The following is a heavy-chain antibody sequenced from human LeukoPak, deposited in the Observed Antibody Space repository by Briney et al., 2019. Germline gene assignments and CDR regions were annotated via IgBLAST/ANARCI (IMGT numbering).Heavy chain of an antibody. D-gene: IGHD3-10*01. J-gene: IGHJ4*02. V-gene: IGHV3-7*01. CDR2: IKYDGSEK. CDR3: ARDGSEEWPIGY. Sequence: GGSLRLSCAASGFTFSSKWMSWVRQAPGEGLEWVANIKYDGSEKNYVDSVKGRFTISRDNAKNSLYLQMNSLRAEDTAVYYCARDGSEEWPIGYWGQGTLVTVSS. CDR1: GFTFSSKW.